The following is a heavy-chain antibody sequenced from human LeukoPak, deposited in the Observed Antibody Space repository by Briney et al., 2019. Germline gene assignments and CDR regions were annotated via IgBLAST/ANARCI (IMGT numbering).Heavy chain of an antibody. CDR3: ARGTEDIVATAYYFDY. CDR2: IYYSGST. Sequence: SETLSLTCTVSGVSISSGGYYWSWIRQHPGKGREWIGYIYYSGSTYYNPSLKSRVTISVDTSKNQFSLKLSSVTAADTAVYYCARGTEDIVATAYYFDYWGQGTLVTVSS. D-gene: IGHD5-12*01. V-gene: IGHV4-31*03. J-gene: IGHJ4*02. CDR1: GVSISSGGYY.